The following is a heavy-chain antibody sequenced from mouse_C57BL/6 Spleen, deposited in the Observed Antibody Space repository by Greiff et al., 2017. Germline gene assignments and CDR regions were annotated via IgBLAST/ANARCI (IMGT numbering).Heavy chain of an antibody. CDR2: IYPSDGST. CDR3: ARRGLGWYFDG. V-gene: IGHV1-85*01. CDR1: GYTFTSYD. J-gene: IGHJ1*03. Sequence: QVQLQQSGPELVKPGASVKLSCKASGYTFTSYDINWVKQRPGEGLEWIGWIYPSDGSTKYNETFKGKATLTVDTSSSTAYMELHSLTSEDSAVYFCARRGLGWYFDGWGTGTTVTVSS.